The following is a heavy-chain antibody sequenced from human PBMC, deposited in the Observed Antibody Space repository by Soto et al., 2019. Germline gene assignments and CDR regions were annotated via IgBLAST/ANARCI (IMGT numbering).Heavy chain of an antibody. J-gene: IGHJ4*02. D-gene: IGHD2-15*01. Sequence: PGGSLRLSCAASGFTFTSYGIHWVRQAPGKGLEWVAVIWYDGSNKYYADSVKGRFTISRDNSKNTLYLQMNSLRAEDTAVYYCARGGYCSGGSCYSVPVFDYWGQGTLVTVSS. CDR3: ARGGYCSGGSCYSVPVFDY. CDR2: IWYDGSNK. CDR1: GFTFTSYG. V-gene: IGHV3-33*01.